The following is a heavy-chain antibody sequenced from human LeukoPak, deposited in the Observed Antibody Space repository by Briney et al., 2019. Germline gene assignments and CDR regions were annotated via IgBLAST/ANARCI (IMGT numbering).Heavy chain of an antibody. CDR2: INSDGSIT. J-gene: IGHJ1*01. CDR3: VRDRGSPTLCEH. V-gene: IGHV3-74*01. Sequence: GGSLRLSCAASGLTFSGFWMHWVRQAPGQGLVWVSRINSDGSITGYADPVKGRFTVSRDNAKNTLYLQMNSLRDEDTAVYYCVRDRGSPTLCEHWGRGAQVTVSS. CDR1: GLTFSGFW. D-gene: IGHD1-26*01.